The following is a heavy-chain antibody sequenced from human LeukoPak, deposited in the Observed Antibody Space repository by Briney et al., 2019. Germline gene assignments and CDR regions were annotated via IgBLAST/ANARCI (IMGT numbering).Heavy chain of an antibody. CDR2: ISGSGDST. J-gene: IGHJ3*02. Sequence: GGTLRLSCAASGFTFNIYTFNIYGMSWVHQAPGKGLEWVSSISGSGDSTYYADSVKGRFTISRDNSKNTLFLQMNSLRAEDTAVYYCAKDQGESKVFDIWGQGTMVTVSS. V-gene: IGHV3-23*01. D-gene: IGHD3-16*01. CDR3: AKDQGESKVFDI. CDR1: GFTFNIYTFNIYG.